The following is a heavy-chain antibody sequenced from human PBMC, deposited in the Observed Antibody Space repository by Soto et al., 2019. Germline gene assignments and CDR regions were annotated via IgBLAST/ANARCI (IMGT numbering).Heavy chain of an antibody. CDR1: AYSSTTYH. J-gene: IGHJ5*02. CDR2: INPDAGAT. D-gene: IGHD2-2*01. Sequence: QVQLVQSGAEVKKPGASVTVSCKASAYSSTTYHIHWVRQAPGQGLEWMGLINPDAGATNYAQRFQGRLRLTRDTSTSTVYMELRSLTFDDTAVYYCARGDIVLVPASEGNWFDPWGQGTLVTVSS. V-gene: IGHV1-46*01. CDR3: ARGDIVLVPASEGNWFDP.